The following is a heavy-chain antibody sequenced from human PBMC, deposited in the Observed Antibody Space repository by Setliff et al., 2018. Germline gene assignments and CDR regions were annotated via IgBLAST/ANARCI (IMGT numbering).Heavy chain of an antibody. CDR3: ARDGYPGTS. Sequence: LRLSCEASGFSFSDSFMSWIRQAPGKGLEWVSYITSSGTTTFYTDSVKGRFAISRDNARNSLYLQMNSLRVEDTAVYYCARDGYPGTSWGQGTLVTVSS. J-gene: IGHJ5*02. CDR1: GFSFSDSF. D-gene: IGHD2-2*03. V-gene: IGHV3-11*01. CDR2: ITSSGTTT.